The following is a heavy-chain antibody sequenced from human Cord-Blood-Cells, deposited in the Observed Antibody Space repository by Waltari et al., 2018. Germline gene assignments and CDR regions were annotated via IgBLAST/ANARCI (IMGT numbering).Heavy chain of an antibody. CDR2: ISYDVSNN. CDR3: ARVLRFLEWLFYAFDI. J-gene: IGHJ3*02. V-gene: IGHV3-30*04. D-gene: IGHD3-3*01. Sequence: QVQLVESGGGVVQPGRSLRLSCAASGFTFSSYAMHWVRQAPGKGLEWVAVISYDVSNNYYADSVKCRFTISRDNSKNTLYLQMNSLRAEDTAVYYCARVLRFLEWLFYAFDIWGQGTMVTVSS. CDR1: GFTFSSYA.